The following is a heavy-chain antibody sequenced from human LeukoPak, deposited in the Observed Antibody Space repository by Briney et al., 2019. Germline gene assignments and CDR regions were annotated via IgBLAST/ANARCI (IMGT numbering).Heavy chain of an antibody. D-gene: IGHD3-22*01. J-gene: IGHJ4*02. CDR2: IYYSGST. Sequence: PSETLSLTCTVSGGSISSSSYYWGWIRQPPGKGLEWIGSIYYSGSTYYNPSLKSRVTISVDTSKNQFSLKLSSATAADTAVYYCARPLYDSSGYYLDYFDYWGQGTLVTVSS. CDR3: ARPLYDSSGYYLDYFDY. CDR1: GGSISSSSYY. V-gene: IGHV4-39*01.